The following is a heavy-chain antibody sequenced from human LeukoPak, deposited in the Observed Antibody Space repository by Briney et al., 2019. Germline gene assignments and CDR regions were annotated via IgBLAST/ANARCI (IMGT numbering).Heavy chain of an antibody. CDR2: IYYSGST. J-gene: IGHJ3*02. CDR3: ARDWSLDYVWGSYRSDAFDI. D-gene: IGHD3-16*02. Sequence: SETLSLTCTVSGGSISSSSYYWGWIRQPPGKGLEWLGSIYYSGSTYYNPSLKIGVTISVDTSKNQFSLKLSSVTAADTAVYYCARDWSLDYVWGSYRSDAFDIWGQGTMVTVSS. CDR1: GGSISSSSYY. V-gene: IGHV4-39*07.